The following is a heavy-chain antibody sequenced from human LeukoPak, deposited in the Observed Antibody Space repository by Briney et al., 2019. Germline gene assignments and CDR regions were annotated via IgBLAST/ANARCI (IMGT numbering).Heavy chain of an antibody. J-gene: IGHJ4*02. CDR3: AGVRSSSWYVSFDY. V-gene: IGHV4-34*01. D-gene: IGHD6-13*01. CDR2: INHSGST. CDR1: GGSFSGYY. Sequence: SETLSLTCAVYGGSFSGYYWSWIRQPPGKGLEWIGEINHSGSTNYNPSLKSRVTISVDTSKNQFSLKLSSVTAADTAVYYCAGVRSSSWYVSFDYWGQGTLVTVSS.